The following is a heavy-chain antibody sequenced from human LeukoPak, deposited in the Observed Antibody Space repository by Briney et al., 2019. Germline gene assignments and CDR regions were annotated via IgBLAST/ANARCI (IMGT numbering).Heavy chain of an antibody. J-gene: IGHJ3*02. Sequence: GGSLRLSCAASGFTVSSNYMSWVRQAPGKGLEWVSVIYSGGSTYYADSVKGRFTISRDNSKNTLHLQMNSLRAEDTAVYYCARDPAAAGFFDIWGQGTMVTVSS. CDR3: ARDPAAAGFFDI. CDR2: IYSGGST. V-gene: IGHV3-53*01. D-gene: IGHD6-13*01. CDR1: GFTVSSNY.